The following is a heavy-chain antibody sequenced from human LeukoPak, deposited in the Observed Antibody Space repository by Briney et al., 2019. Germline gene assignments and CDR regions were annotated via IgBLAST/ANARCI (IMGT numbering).Heavy chain of an antibody. V-gene: IGHV4-30-4*01. J-gene: IGHJ5*02. CDR2: IYYSGST. CDR3: ARGLPLLLWFGELTHNWFDP. CDR1: GGSISSGDYY. D-gene: IGHD3-10*01. Sequence: PSETLSLTCTVSGGSISSGDYYWSWIRQPPGKGLEWIGYIYYSGSTYYNPSLKSRVTISVDTSKNQFSLKLSSVTAADTAVYYCARGLPLLLWFGELTHNWFDPWGQGTLVTVSS.